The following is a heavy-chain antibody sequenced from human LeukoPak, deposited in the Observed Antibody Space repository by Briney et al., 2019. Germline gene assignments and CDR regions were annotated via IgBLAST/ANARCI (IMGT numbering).Heavy chain of an antibody. CDR3: ARQRATGLLWFGELLSPGYYYYGMDV. V-gene: IGHV4-39*01. J-gene: IGHJ6*02. Sequence: SETLSLTCTVSGGSISSSSYYWGWIRQPPGKGLEWIGSIYYSGSTYYNPSLKSRVTISVDTSKNQFSLKLSSVTAADTAVYYCARQRATGLLWFGELLSPGYYYYGMDVWGQGTTVTVSS. CDR1: GGSISSSSYY. CDR2: IYYSGST. D-gene: IGHD3-10*01.